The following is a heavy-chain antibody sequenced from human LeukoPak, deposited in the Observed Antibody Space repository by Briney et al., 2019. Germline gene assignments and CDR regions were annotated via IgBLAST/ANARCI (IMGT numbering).Heavy chain of an antibody. Sequence: PSQTLSLTCTVSADSISRGSYYWTWIRQRAGKGLEWIGHIYTSGSTNYNPSLKSRVTISVDTSKNQFSLKLSSVTAADAAVYYCARELSYWGQGTLVTISS. J-gene: IGHJ4*02. V-gene: IGHV4-61*09. CDR2: IYTSGST. CDR3: ARELSY. CDR1: ADSISRGSYY.